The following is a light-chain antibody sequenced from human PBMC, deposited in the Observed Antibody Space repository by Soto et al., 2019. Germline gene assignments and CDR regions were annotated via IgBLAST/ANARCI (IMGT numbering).Light chain of an antibody. J-gene: IGKJ1*01. V-gene: IGKV1-5*03. CDR2: TAS. CDR3: QQYKDYSWT. CDR1: QSIGIW. Sequence: IQMTQSPSTLSASVGDRVAITCRASQSIGIWLAWYQQKPGKAPRFLIYTASTLESGVPSRFSSSGSGTEFTLTISSLQPDDSATYYCQQYKDYSWTFGQGTKVEFK.